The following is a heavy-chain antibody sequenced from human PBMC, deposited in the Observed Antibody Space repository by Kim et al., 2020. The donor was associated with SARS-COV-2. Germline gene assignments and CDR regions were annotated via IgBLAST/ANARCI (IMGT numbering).Heavy chain of an antibody. CDR3: ARGGVLRFLEWPLDY. Sequence: ALKSRVTISVETSKNQFSLKLSSVTAADTAVYYCARGGVLRFLEWPLDYWGQGTLVTVSS. J-gene: IGHJ4*02. D-gene: IGHD3-3*01. V-gene: IGHV4-34*01.